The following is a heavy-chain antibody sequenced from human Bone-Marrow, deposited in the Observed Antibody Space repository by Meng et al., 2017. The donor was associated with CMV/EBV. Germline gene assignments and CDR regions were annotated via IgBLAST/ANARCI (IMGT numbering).Heavy chain of an antibody. J-gene: IGHJ4*02. CDR1: GGSFSGYY. D-gene: IGHD1-14*01. V-gene: IGHV4-34*01. CDR3: ARRTTLFDY. CDR2: INHSGST. Sequence: SQTLSLTCAVYGGSFSGYYWSWIRQPPGKGLEWIGEINHSGSTNYNPSLKSRVTISVDTSKNQFSLKLSSVTAADTAVYYCARRTTLFDYWGPGKRVNGAS.